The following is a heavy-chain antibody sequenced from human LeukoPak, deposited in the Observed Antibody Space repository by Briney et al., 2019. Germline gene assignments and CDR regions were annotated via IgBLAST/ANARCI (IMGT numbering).Heavy chain of an antibody. D-gene: IGHD5-18*01. V-gene: IGHV4-59*02. CDR2: IYNNGRSGTT. CDR3: ARRVDTAKIDY. Sequence: SETLSLTCNVSGATVTTHYWSWIRQPPGRGLEWIGFIYNNGRSGTTNYNPSLKSRVTISLDTSKNQFSLRLTSVIGADTAVYFCARRVDTAKIDYWGQGTLVTASS. CDR1: GATVTTHY. J-gene: IGHJ4*02.